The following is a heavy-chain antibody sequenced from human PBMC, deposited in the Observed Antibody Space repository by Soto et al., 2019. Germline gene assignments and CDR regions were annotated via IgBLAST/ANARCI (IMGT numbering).Heavy chain of an antibody. J-gene: IGHJ6*02. CDR2: LSGSGDST. CDR1: GFTFSSYGMTFSSYA. Sequence: GGSLRLSCAASGFTFSSYGMTFSSYAMSWVRQAPGKGLAWVSTLSGSGDSTYYADSVKGRFTIARDNSKNTLFLQMNSLRAGDTALYYCAKFREYYQGSGRRTYCFCDMDVWGHGATVTVSS. CDR3: AKFREYYQGSGRRTYCFCDMDV. V-gene: IGHV3-23*01. D-gene: IGHD3-10*01.